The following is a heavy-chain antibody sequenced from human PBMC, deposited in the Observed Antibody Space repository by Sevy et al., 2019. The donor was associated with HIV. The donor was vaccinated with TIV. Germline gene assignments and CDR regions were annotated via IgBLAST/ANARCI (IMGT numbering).Heavy chain of an antibody. V-gene: IGHV3-11*01. Sequence: GGSLRLSCAASGFTFSDYYMSWIRQAPGKGLEWVSYISSSGSTIYYADSVKGRFTISRDNANNSLYMQMNSLRAEDTAVYYCARDGRRGYSYGCYFDYWGQGTLVTVSS. CDR3: ARDGRRGYSYGCYFDY. CDR1: GFTFSDYY. CDR2: ISSSGSTI. J-gene: IGHJ4*02. D-gene: IGHD5-18*01.